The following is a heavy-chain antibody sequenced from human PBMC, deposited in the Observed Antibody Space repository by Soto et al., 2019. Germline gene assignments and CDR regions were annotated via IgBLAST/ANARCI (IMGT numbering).Heavy chain of an antibody. D-gene: IGHD2-2*01. J-gene: IGHJ6*02. Sequence: SVKVSCKASGGTFSSYAISWVRQAPGQGLEWMGGIIPIFGTANYAQKFQGRVTITADESTSTAYMELSSLRSEDTAVYYCATIGDCSSTSCYGFIAGMDVWGQGTTVTVSS. CDR3: ATIGDCSSTSCYGFIAGMDV. V-gene: IGHV1-69*13. CDR1: GGTFSSYA. CDR2: IIPIFGTA.